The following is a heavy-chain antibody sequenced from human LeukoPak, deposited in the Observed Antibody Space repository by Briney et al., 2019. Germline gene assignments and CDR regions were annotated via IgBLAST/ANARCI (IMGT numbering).Heavy chain of an antibody. D-gene: IGHD6-19*01. J-gene: IGHJ5*02. V-gene: IGHV4-39*01. CDR1: SGSISSSSYY. CDR3: ARATIAVAGTGWFDP. Sequence: SETLSLTCTVSSGSISSSSYYWGWIRQPPGRGLEWIGSIHASGTTYYNPSLKSRVTIFVDTSKNQFSLKLKSVTAADTAVYYCARATIAVAGTGWFDPWGQGTLVTVSS. CDR2: IHASGTT.